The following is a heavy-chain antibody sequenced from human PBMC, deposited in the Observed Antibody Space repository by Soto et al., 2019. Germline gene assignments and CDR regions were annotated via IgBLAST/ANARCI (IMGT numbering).Heavy chain of an antibody. V-gene: IGHV4-34*01. Sequence: QVQLQQWGAGLLKPSETLSLTCAVYGGFVSSGSYYWSWIRQPPGKGLEWIGEMSHSGGTHFNPSLKSRATISVDTSKNQFSLKMTSVTAADTALYYCARVERGTATTVVDAFDIWVPGTMVTVSS. D-gene: IGHD1-1*01. CDR1: GGFVSSGSYY. J-gene: IGHJ3*02. CDR3: ARVERGTATTVVDAFDI. CDR2: MSHSGGT.